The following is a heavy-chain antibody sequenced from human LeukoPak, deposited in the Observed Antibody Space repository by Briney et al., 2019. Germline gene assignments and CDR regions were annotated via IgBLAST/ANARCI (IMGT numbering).Heavy chain of an antibody. Sequence: PGGSLRLSCAASGFTFSSYAMSWVSQAPGKGLEWVSAISGSVGSTYYADSVKGRFTISRDNSKNTLYLQMNSLRAEDTAVYYCAKWNSGYDAFDIWGQGTMVTVSS. J-gene: IGHJ3*02. V-gene: IGHV3-23*01. CDR2: ISGSVGST. CDR3: AKWNSGYDAFDI. CDR1: GFTFSSYA. D-gene: IGHD5-12*01.